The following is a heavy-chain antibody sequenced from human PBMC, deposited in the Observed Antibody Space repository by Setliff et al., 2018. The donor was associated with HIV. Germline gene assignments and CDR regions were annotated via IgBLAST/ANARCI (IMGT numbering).Heavy chain of an antibody. CDR2: ILDGRAT. V-gene: IGHV4-39*01. Sequence: KTSETLSLTCTVSGDSITSGHFYWGWIRQAPGKGLEWIGNILDGRATFFNPSLRGRVTISVDASKNQVSLNLRSVTAADSAVYHCARPHSGRGGGAYFDPWGQGILVTVSS. CDR1: GDSITSGHFY. D-gene: IGHD6-19*01. J-gene: IGHJ5*02. CDR3: ARPHSGRGGGAYFDP.